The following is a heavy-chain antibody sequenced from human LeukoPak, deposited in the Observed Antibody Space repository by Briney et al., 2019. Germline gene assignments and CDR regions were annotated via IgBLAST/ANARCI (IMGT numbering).Heavy chain of an antibody. D-gene: IGHD5-12*01. CDR2: ISWNSGSI. CDR3: AKDIYSGYDSYYFDY. V-gene: IGHV3-9*01. CDR1: GFTFDDYA. J-gene: IGHJ4*02. Sequence: PGRCLRLSCAASGFTFDDYAMHSVRQAPGKGLEWVSGISWNSGSIGYADSVKGRFTISRDNAKNSLYLQMNSLRAEDTALYYCAKDIYSGYDSYYFDYWGQGTLVTVSS.